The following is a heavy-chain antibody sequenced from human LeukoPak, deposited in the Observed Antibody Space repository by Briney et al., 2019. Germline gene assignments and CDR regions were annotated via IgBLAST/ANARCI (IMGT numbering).Heavy chain of an antibody. Sequence: GASVKVSCKASGGTFSSYAISWVRQAPGQGLEWMVGIIPIFGTANYAQKFQGRVTITTDESTSTAYMELSSLRSEDTAVYYCASSLAVAGLNWFDPWGQGTLVTVSS. V-gene: IGHV1-69*05. CDR3: ASSLAVAGLNWFDP. J-gene: IGHJ5*02. D-gene: IGHD6-19*01. CDR2: IIPIFGTA. CDR1: GGTFSSYA.